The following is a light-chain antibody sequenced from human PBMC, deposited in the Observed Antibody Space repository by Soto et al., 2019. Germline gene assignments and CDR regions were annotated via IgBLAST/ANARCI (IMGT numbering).Light chain of an antibody. Sequence: EIVLTQSPATLSLSPGERATLSCRASQSVSSYLAWYQQKPGQAPRLLIYDASNRATGIPARFSGSVSGTDFTLTISILEPEDFAVYYCQQRSNWPLFGGGTKVEIK. J-gene: IGKJ4*01. CDR3: QQRSNWPL. CDR2: DAS. V-gene: IGKV3-11*01. CDR1: QSVSSY.